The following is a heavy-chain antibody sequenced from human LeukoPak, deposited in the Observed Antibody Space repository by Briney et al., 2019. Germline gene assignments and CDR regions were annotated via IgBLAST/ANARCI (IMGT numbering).Heavy chain of an antibody. CDR1: GGSISSYY. V-gene: IGHV4-59*01. CDR3: ARVYCSSTSCYYDYYMDV. Sequence: PSETLSLTCTVSGGSISSYYWSWIRQPPGKGLEWIGYIYYSGSTNYNPSLKSRVTISVDTSKNQFSLKLSSVTAADTAVYYCARVYCSSTSCYYDYYMDVWGKGTTVTVSS. D-gene: IGHD2-2*01. CDR2: IYYSGST. J-gene: IGHJ6*03.